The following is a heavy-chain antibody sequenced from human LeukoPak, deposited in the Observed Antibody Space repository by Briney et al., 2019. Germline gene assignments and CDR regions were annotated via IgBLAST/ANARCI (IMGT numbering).Heavy chain of an antibody. J-gene: IGHJ5*02. CDR3: ARDIAAAGPYNWFDP. CDR2: INPNSGGT. D-gene: IGHD6-13*01. CDR1: GYTFTGYY. V-gene: IGHV1-2*02. Sequence: ASVKVSCKASGYTFTGYYMHWVRQAPGQGLEWMGWINPNSGGTNYAQKFQGRVTMTRDTSISTVYMELSRLRSDDTAVYYCARDIAAAGPYNWFDPWGQGTLVTVSS.